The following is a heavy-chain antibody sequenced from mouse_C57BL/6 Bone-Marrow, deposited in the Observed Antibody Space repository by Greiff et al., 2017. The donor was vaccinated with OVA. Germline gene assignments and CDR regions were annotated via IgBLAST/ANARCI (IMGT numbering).Heavy chain of an antibody. CDR3: AFYYGSSYRDFDV. V-gene: IGHV1-39*01. CDR1: GYSFTDYN. CDR2: INPHYGTT. J-gene: IGHJ1*03. Sequence: EVQLVESGPELVKPGASVKISCKASGYSFTDYNMNWVKQSNGKSLEWIGVINPHYGTTSYNQKFKGKATLTVDQSSSTAYMQLNSLTSEDSAVYYCAFYYGSSYRDFDVWGTGTTVTVSS. D-gene: IGHD1-1*01.